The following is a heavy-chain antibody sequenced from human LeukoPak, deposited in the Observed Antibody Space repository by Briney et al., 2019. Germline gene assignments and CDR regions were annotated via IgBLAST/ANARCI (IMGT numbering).Heavy chain of an antibody. CDR1: GYTFTSYA. D-gene: IGHD5-12*01. V-gene: IGHV1-3*01. CDR3: AREAGYSGYDLVDY. J-gene: IGHJ4*02. CDR2: INAGNGNT. Sequence: ASVKVSCKASGYTFTSYAMHWVRQAPGQRLEWMGWINAGNGNTKYSQRFQGRVTITRDTSASTAYMELSSLRSEDTAVYYCAREAGYSGYDLVDYWGRGTLVTVSS.